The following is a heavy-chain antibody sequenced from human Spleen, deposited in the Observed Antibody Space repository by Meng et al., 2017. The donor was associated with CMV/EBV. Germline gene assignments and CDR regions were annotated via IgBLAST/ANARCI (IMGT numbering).Heavy chain of an antibody. Sequence: GESLKISCAASGFTFADYGVSWVRQVPGKGLEWVSSINWNGGSTSYADSVKGRFTISRDNAKNSLYLQMNSLRAGDTALYYCARTQWLPIPQNYYRYFGMDVWGRGATVTVSS. CDR3: ARTQWLPIPQNYYRYFGMDV. CDR1: GFTFADYG. D-gene: IGHD6-19*01. J-gene: IGHJ6*02. CDR2: INWNGGST. V-gene: IGHV3-20*04.